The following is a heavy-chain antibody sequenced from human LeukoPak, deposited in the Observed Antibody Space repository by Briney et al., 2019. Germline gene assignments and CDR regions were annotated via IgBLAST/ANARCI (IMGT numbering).Heavy chain of an antibody. CDR2: ISWNSGSI. CDR3: AKVYSSGWYGEVYFDY. Sequence: SLRLSCAASGFTFDDYAMHWVRQAPGKGLEWVSGISWNSGSIGYADSVKGRFTISRDNAKNSLYLQMNSLRAEDTALYYCAKVYSSGWYGEVYFDYWGQGTLVTVSS. D-gene: IGHD6-19*01. J-gene: IGHJ4*02. CDR1: GFTFDDYA. V-gene: IGHV3-9*01.